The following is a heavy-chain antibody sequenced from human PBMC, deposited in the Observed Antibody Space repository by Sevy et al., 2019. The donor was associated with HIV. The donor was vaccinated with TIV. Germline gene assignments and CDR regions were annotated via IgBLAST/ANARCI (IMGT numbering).Heavy chain of an antibody. D-gene: IGHD5-12*01. J-gene: IGHJ3*02. CDR1: GYTFTGYY. Sequence: ASVKVSCKASGYTFTGYYMHWVRQAPGQGLEWMGWINPNSGGTNYAQKFQGWVTMTRDTSISTAYMELSRLRSDDTAVYYCARMDIVATHYAFDIWGQGTMVTVSS. CDR2: INPNSGGT. CDR3: ARMDIVATHYAFDI. V-gene: IGHV1-2*04.